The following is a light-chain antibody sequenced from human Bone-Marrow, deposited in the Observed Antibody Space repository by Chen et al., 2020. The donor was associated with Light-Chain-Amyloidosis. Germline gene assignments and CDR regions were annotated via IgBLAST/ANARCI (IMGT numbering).Light chain of an antibody. J-gene: IGKJ2*01. CDR2: WAS. V-gene: IGKV4-1*01. CDR3: QQYYSTPYT. CDR1: QSVLYSSNNKNY. Sequence: DIVMTQSPDSLAVSLGERATINCKYSQSVLYSSNNKNYLAWYQQKPGQPPKLLIYWASTRESGVPDRFSGSGSGTDFTLTISSLKAEDVAVYYCQQYYSTPYTFGQGTKLEIK.